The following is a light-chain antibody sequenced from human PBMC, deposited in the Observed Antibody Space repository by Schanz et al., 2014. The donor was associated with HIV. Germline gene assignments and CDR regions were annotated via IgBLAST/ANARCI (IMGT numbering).Light chain of an antibody. CDR2: AAS. Sequence: DIQMTQSPSSLSAYVGDRVTVTCRSSRTISTYLNWYQQKPGRAPKLLIYAASTLESGVPSRFNGSGSGTDFTLTISSLQPGDSATYYCQQSYSAPFTFGGGTKVEI. V-gene: IGKV1-39*01. J-gene: IGKJ4*01. CDR3: QQSYSAPFT. CDR1: RTISTY.